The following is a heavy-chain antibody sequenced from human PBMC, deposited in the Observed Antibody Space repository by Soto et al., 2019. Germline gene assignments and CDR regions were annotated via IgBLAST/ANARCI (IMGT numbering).Heavy chain of an antibody. CDR3: ARVESYYDILTGFFVPYYFDY. CDR2: RYYSEST. Sequence: PSETLSLTCTVSGGSITTGGYYWSWIRQLPGKGLEWIGHRYYSESTYYNPSLKSRVSISLDTSKNQFSLKLSSVTAADTAVYYCARVESYYDILTGFFVPYYFDYWGQGTLVTVSS. CDR1: GGSITTGGYY. J-gene: IGHJ4*02. D-gene: IGHD3-9*01. V-gene: IGHV4-30-4*02.